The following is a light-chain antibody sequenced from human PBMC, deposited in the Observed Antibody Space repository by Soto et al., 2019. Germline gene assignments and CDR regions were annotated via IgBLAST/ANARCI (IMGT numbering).Light chain of an antibody. Sequence: IQMTQSPSSQSASVGDRVTITCRASQGIRIDLGWYQQKPGKAPKRLIYDASNLQSGVPSRFSGSGSGTEFTLTISSLQPEDFATYSCLQHYSYPWTFGQGTKVDI. J-gene: IGKJ1*01. CDR3: LQHYSYPWT. CDR1: QGIRID. V-gene: IGKV1-17*01. CDR2: DAS.